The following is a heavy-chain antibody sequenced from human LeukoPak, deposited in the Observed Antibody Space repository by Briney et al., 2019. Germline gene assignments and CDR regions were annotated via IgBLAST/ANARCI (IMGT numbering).Heavy chain of an antibody. CDR2: INIGGTNT. CDR1: GFTFNDYY. CDR3: ATDGAGFDT. Sequence: GGSLRRSCAASGFTFNDYYMSWIREAPGKGLEWLSYINIGGTNTHYADSVKGRFTISRDNAKKSLYSEMNNLRAEDTAVYYCATDGAGFDTWGQGVLVTVSS. J-gene: IGHJ5*02. V-gene: IGHV3-11*01.